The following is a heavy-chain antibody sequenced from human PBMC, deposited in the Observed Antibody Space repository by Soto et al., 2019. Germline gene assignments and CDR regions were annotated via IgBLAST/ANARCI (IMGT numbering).Heavy chain of an antibody. D-gene: IGHD6-6*01. J-gene: IGHJ4*02. CDR1: GGSISTTSYC. Sequence: SETLSLTCTVSGGSISTTSYCWGWIRQPPGKGLEWIASICYSGSTYYNRSLKSRVTISVDTSKNQFSLKLSSVTAADTAVYYCFAFLAARPDDYWGQGTLVTVSS. V-gene: IGHV4-39*01. CDR2: ICYSGST. CDR3: FAFLAARPDDY.